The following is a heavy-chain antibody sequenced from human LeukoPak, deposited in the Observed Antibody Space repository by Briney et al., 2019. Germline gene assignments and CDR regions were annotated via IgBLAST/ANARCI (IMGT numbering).Heavy chain of an antibody. CDR1: GYTFTSYY. V-gene: IGHV1-46*01. CDR2: INPSGGST. D-gene: IGHD6-6*01. CDR3: ARDSTSIAARTALDY. Sequence: ASVKVSCKASGYTFTSYYMHWVRQAPGQGLEWMGIINPSGGSTSYAQKFQGRVTMTRDTSTSTVYMELSSPRSEDAAVYYCARDSTSIAARTALDYWGQGTLVTVSS. J-gene: IGHJ4*02.